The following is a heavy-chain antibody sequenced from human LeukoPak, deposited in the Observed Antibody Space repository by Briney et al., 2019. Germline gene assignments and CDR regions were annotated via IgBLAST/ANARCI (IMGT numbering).Heavy chain of an antibody. CDR1: GGSISSYY. Sequence: AVTLSLTCTVSGGSISSYYWSWIRQPPGKGLEWIGYIYYSGSTNYNPSLKSRVTISVDPSKNQFSLKLSSATAADTAVYYCARVYRDSSGWYAPGYWRQGTLVTVSS. D-gene: IGHD6-19*01. CDR3: ARVYRDSSGWYAPGY. J-gene: IGHJ4*02. V-gene: IGHV4-59*01. CDR2: IYYSGST.